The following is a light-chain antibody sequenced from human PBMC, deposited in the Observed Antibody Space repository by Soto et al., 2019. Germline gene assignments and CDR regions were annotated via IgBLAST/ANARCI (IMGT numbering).Light chain of an antibody. CDR3: QQVKTYPRT. V-gene: IGKV1-9*01. Sequence: DIQMTQSPSSFSASVLERVTITCRPSQAVPNNMAWYQQKPGKPPKLLIYEESTLHSGVPSRFSGRKSGTQFTLTIDSLQPEDFATYYCQQVKTYPRTFGGGTKVDIK. CDR2: EES. J-gene: IGKJ4*01. CDR1: QAVPNN.